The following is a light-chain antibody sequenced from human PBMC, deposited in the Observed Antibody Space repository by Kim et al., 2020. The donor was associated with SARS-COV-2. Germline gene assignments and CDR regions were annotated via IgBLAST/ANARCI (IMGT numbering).Light chain of an antibody. Sequence: QSVLTQPPSASGTPGQRVTISCFGSSSNIRGNTVNWYQQVPGRAPKLLSYGLNQRPSGVPDRFAASKSGTSASLAISGLQSEDEADYYCAAWDDTLDGPVFGGGTRLTVL. CDR2: GLN. V-gene: IGLV1-44*01. J-gene: IGLJ3*02. CDR3: AAWDDTLDGPV. CDR1: SSNIRGNT.